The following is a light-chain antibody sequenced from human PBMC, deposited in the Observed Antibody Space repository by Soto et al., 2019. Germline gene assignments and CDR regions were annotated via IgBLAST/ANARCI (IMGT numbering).Light chain of an antibody. J-gene: IGKJ4*01. CDR1: QTVSGSY. CDR2: GTT. CDR3: QQYGCSPPT. V-gene: IGKV3-20*01. Sequence: EIVLTQSPGTVSLSPGETASLSCRASQTVSGSYLAWYQQKPGQAPRLLIYGTTSRATGVPDRFSGGGSGTAFTLIISGLEAVDLALYNCQQYGCSPPTFGGGTKVEIK.